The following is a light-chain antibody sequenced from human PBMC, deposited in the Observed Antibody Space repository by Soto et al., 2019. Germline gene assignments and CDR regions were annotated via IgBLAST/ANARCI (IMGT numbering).Light chain of an antibody. J-gene: IGKJ4*01. CDR2: DAS. CDR1: QSVSSH. Sequence: EIVLTQSPATLSLSPGERATLSCRASQSVSSHLFWYQQKAGQVPRLLIYDASNRVTGIPARFGGSGSGTDFTLTISGLEPEDFAVYYCQQLSDWPPTFGGGTKVEIK. CDR3: QQLSDWPPT. V-gene: IGKV3-11*01.